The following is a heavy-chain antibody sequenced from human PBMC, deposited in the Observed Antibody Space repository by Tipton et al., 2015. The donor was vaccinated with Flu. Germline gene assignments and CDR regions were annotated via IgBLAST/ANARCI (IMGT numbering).Heavy chain of an antibody. J-gene: IGHJ4*02. Sequence: SLRLSCAASRFTFSTYSMHWVRQAPGKGLEWVAVIPYAGSSKYYADSVKGRFTVSRDNSKNTLYLQMDSLRAEDTAVYYCVREGDGDYFDYWGQGTLVTVSP. V-gene: IGHV3-30-3*01. CDR2: IPYAGSSK. CDR3: VREGDGDYFDY. D-gene: IGHD3-16*01. CDR1: RFTFSTYS.